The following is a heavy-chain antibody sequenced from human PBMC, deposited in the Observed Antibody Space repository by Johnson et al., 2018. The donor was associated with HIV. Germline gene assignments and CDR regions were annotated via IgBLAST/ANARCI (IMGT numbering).Heavy chain of an antibody. CDR2: IYSGGST. Sequence: VQLVESGGGVVQPGRSLRLACAASGFTVSSNYMSWVRQAPGKGLEWVSVIYSGGSTYYADSVKGRFTISRDNSKNTLYLQMNSLRAEDTAVYYCARRVEGRRSANDAFDIWGQGTMVTVSS. CDR1: GFTVSSNY. J-gene: IGHJ3*02. D-gene: IGHD1-1*01. V-gene: IGHV3-66*01. CDR3: ARRVEGRRSANDAFDI.